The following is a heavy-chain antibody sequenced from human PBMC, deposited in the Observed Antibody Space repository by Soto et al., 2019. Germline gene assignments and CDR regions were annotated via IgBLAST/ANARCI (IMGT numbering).Heavy chain of an antibody. Sequence: GSLRLSCAASGFTFSSYGMHWVRQAPGKGLEWVAVMSYDGSNKYYADSVKGRFTISRDNSKNTLYLQMNSLRAEDTAVYYCAKDGRITMVRGVSAFDIWGQGTMVTVSS. D-gene: IGHD3-10*01. CDR2: MSYDGSNK. J-gene: IGHJ3*02. CDR3: AKDGRITMVRGVSAFDI. CDR1: GFTFSSYG. V-gene: IGHV3-30*18.